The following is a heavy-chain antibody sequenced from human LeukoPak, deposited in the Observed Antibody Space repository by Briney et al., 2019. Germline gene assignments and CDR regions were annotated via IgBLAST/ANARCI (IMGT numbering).Heavy chain of an antibody. CDR3: VRDNSHFDS. V-gene: IGHV3-7*01. Sequence: GGSLRLFCAASGFMFSGYWMSWVRQAPGKGLEWVATIKYDGSERYYVDSVKGRFTISRDNTRESLYLQMNSPRAEDTAVYYCVRDNSHFDSWGQGSLVTVSS. D-gene: IGHD2/OR15-2a*01. J-gene: IGHJ4*02. CDR2: IKYDGSER. CDR1: GFMFSGYW.